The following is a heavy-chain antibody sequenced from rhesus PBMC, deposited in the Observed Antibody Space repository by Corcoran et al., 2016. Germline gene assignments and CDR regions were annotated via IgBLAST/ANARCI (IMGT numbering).Heavy chain of an antibody. Sequence: EVQLVESGGGLVQPGGSLRLSCTGSGFTFGSYYLYWVRQAPGKGLEWVSAINIGGGSTWYTGSVKGRFTISKENAKNTLYLQMDSLRAEDTAVYYCARDLRRITGTTDFDYWGQGVLVTVSS. CDR2: INIGGGST. CDR1: GFTFGSYY. CDR3: ARDLRRITGTTDFDY. V-gene: IGHV3-8*01. D-gene: IGHD1-26*01. J-gene: IGHJ4*01.